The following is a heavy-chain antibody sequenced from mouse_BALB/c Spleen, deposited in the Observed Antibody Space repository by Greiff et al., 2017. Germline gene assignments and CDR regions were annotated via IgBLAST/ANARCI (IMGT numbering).Heavy chain of an antibody. CDR2: ISYSGST. V-gene: IGHV3-8*02. J-gene: IGHJ4*01. CDR3: AKLGREDYYAMDY. Sequence: DVQLQESGPSLVKPSQTLSLTCSVTGDSITSGYWNWIRKFPGNKLEYMGYISYSGSTYYNPSLKSRISITRDTSKNQYYLQLNSVTTEDTATYYCAKLGREDYYAMDYWGQGTSVTVSS. D-gene: IGHD4-1*01. CDR1: GDSITSGY.